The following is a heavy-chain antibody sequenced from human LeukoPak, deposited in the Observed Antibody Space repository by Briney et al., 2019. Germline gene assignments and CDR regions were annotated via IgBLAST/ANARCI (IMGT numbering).Heavy chain of an antibody. J-gene: IGHJ2*01. CDR1: GGTFSSYA. CDR2: IIPIFGTA. D-gene: IGHD2-15*01. CDR3: ARDNDIVVVVAARDWYFDL. Sequence: ASVKVSCKASGGTFSSYAISWVRQAPGQGLEWMGRIIPIFGTANYAQKFQGRVTITTDESTSTAYMGLSSLRSEDTAVYYCARDNDIVVVVAARDWYFDLWGRGTLVTVSS. V-gene: IGHV1-69*05.